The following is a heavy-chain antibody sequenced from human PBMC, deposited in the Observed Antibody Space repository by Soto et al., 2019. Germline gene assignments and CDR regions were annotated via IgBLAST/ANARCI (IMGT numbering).Heavy chain of an antibody. Sequence: GASVKVSCKASGGTFSSYAISWVRQAPGQGLEWMGGIIPIFGTANYAQKFQGRVTITADESTSTAYMELSSLRSEDTAVYYCARDRTPTVVITEDWYFDLWGRGTLVTVSS. CDR3: ARDRTPTVVITEDWYFDL. CDR2: IIPIFGTA. D-gene: IGHD3-22*01. CDR1: GGTFSSYA. J-gene: IGHJ2*01. V-gene: IGHV1-69*13.